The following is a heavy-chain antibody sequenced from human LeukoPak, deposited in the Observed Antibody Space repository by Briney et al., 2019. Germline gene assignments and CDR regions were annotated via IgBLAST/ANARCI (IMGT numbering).Heavy chain of an antibody. D-gene: IGHD2-15*01. CDR1: GGSISSSSYY. V-gene: IGHV4-39*01. CDR2: IYYSGST. J-gene: IGHJ3*02. CDR3: ARQTKILLDAFDI. Sequence: PSETLSLTCTVSGGSISSSSYYWGWIRQPPGKGLEWIGSIYYSGSTYYNPSLKSRVTISVDTSKNQFSLKLSSVTAADTAAYYCARQTKILLDAFDIWGQGTTVTVSS.